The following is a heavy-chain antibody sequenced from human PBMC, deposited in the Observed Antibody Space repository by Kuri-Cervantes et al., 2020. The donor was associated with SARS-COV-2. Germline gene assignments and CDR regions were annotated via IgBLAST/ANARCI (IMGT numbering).Heavy chain of an antibody. V-gene: IGHV3-30*04. CDR3: ARDMTFDEYGDYFYYYMDV. Sequence: GESLKISCAASGFTFSSYVMHWVRQAPGKGLEWVAVISYDGDNKYFADSVRGRFTVSRDNSKNTLYLEMDGLRPEDTAVYYCARDMTFDEYGDYFYYYMDVWGKGTTVT. CDR1: GFTFSSYV. CDR2: ISYDGDNK. D-gene: IGHD3-16*01. J-gene: IGHJ6*03.